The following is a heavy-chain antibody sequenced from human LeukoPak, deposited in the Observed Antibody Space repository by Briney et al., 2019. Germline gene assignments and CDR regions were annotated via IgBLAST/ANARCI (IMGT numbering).Heavy chain of an antibody. D-gene: IGHD1-14*01. V-gene: IGHV3-48*02. Sequence: PGGSLRLSCAASGFTFSSYAMSWVRQAPGKGLEWLSYITMNSVTLYAESVKGRFTTSRDNDKNSVYLQLNSLRDEDTAVYYCTRGRYQFLGPNDSWGQGSLVSVSS. CDR1: GFTFSSYA. J-gene: IGHJ4*02. CDR3: TRGRYQFLGPNDS. CDR2: ITMNSVT.